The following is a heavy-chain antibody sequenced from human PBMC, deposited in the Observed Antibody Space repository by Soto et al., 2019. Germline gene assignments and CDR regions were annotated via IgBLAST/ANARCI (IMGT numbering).Heavy chain of an antibody. J-gene: IGHJ4*02. D-gene: IGHD6-13*01. Sequence: APVKVSCKDSGYTFTSYGLSWVRQATGQGLEWMGWISAYNGNTNYAQKLQGRVTMTTDTSTSTAYMELRSLRSDDTAVYYCARKPAYSSSWYELFDYWGQGTLVTVSS. CDR3: ARKPAYSSSWYELFDY. CDR2: ISAYNGNT. V-gene: IGHV1-18*01. CDR1: GYTFTSYG.